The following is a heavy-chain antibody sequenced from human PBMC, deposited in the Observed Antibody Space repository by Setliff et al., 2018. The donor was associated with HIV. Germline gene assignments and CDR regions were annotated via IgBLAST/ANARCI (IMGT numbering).Heavy chain of an antibody. CDR3: ATKYFFDSSGYSLYYFDY. Sequence: SVKVSCKASGGTFSNYVVSWVRQAPGQRLEWMGGIIPIFGETDYAQMFKGRVTITTDESTSTVYVELSSLRSEDTAVYYCATKYFFDSSGYSLYYFDYWGPGTQVTVSS. D-gene: IGHD3-22*01. J-gene: IGHJ4*02. V-gene: IGHV1-69*05. CDR1: GGTFSNYV. CDR2: IIPIFGET.